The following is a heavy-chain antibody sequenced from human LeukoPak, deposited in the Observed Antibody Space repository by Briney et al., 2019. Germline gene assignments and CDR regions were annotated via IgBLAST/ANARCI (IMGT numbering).Heavy chain of an antibody. CDR2: INHSGGT. J-gene: IGHJ5*02. CDR3: ARRRRITIFGVVPYNWFDP. V-gene: IGHV4-39*07. CDR1: GGSISSGGHY. D-gene: IGHD3-3*01. Sequence: SETLSLTCTVSGGSISSGGHYWSWIRQPPGKGLEWIGEINHSGGTNYNPSLKSRVTISVDTSKNQFSLKLSSVTAADTAVYYCARRRRITIFGVVPYNWFDPWGQGTLVTVSS.